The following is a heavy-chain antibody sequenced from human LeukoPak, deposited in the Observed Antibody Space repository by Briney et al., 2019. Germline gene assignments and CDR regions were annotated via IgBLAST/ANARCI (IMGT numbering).Heavy chain of an antibody. CDR1: GYSFTSYW. J-gene: IGHJ6*02. CDR3: ARTLFDFWRAGDYYYYYGMDV. CDR2: IDPSDSYT. Sequence: GESLKISCKGSGYSFTSYWIRWVRQMPGKGLEWRGRIDPSDSYTNYSPSFQGHVTISADKSISTAYLQWSSLKASDTAMYYCARTLFDFWRAGDYYYYYGMDVWGQGTTVTVSS. V-gene: IGHV5-10-1*01. D-gene: IGHD3-3*01.